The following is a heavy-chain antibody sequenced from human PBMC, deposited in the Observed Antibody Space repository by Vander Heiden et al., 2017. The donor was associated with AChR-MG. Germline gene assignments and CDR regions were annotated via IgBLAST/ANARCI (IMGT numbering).Heavy chain of an antibody. CDR1: GFTFGDFA. V-gene: IGHV3-49*03. D-gene: IGHD2-21*01. J-gene: IGHJ4*02. CDR3: SRGRIWVASIGGHFDF. Sequence: VHLVESGGGLAQPGRSLSLSCSGSGFTFGDFALSWFRQAPGKGLEWVGFIRSKAYGETKQYAASVRDRFIVSRDDSKNIAYLQMNSLISEDTGIYYCSRGRIWVASIGGHFDFWGQGALVTVSS. CDR2: IRSKAYGETK.